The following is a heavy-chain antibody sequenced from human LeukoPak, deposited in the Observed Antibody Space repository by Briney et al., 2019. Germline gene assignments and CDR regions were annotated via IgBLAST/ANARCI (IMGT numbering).Heavy chain of an antibody. Sequence: GGSLRLSCAASGFTFSSYWMSWVRQAPGKGLEWVANIKQDGSEKYYVDSVKGRFTISRDNAKNSLYLQMNSLRAEDTAVYSCASLSGAYFGGAYDVWGQGTMVTVSS. CDR1: GFTFSSYW. J-gene: IGHJ3*01. D-gene: IGHD3-16*01. CDR2: IKQDGSEK. V-gene: IGHV3-7*01. CDR3: ASLSGAYFGGAYDV.